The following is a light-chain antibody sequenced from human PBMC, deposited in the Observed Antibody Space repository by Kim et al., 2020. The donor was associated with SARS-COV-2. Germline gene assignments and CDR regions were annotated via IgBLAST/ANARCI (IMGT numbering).Light chain of an antibody. V-gene: IGKV4-1*01. CDR1: QSVLNNISRKNF. CDR2: SAS. Sequence: DIVMTQSPDSLAVSLGERATINCKSSQSVLNNISRKNFLAWYQHKPGQPPKLLIYSASTRESGVPDRFGGSGSGTDFTLTISSLQAEDVAVYYCQQYHSMPLTFGGGTKVDIK. CDR3: QQYHSMPLT. J-gene: IGKJ4*01.